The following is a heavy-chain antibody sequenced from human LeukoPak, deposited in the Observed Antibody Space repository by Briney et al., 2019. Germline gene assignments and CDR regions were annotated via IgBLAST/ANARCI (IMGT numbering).Heavy chain of an antibody. Sequence: SQTLSLTCAISGDXDSSNSATWNWIRQSPSRGLEWVGRTYYRSKWYNNYAGSLKSRISINPDSSKNQFSLQLNSATPDDTAVYYCARGDQNFDYWGQGTLVTVSS. CDR2: TYYRSKWYN. V-gene: IGHV6-1*01. CDR3: ARGDQNFDY. J-gene: IGHJ4*02. CDR1: GDXDSSNSAT.